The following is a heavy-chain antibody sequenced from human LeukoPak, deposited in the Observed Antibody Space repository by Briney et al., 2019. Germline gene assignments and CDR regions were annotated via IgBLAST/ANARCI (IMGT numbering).Heavy chain of an antibody. V-gene: IGHV4-34*01. CDR2: INHSGST. Sequence: SETRSLTCAVYGGSFSGYYWSWIRQLPGKGLEWIGEINHSGSTNYNPSLKSRVTISVDTSKNQFSLKLSSVTAADTAVYYCASGRVRGRGMDVWGKGTTVTVSS. CDR1: GGSFSGYY. CDR3: ASGRVRGRGMDV. J-gene: IGHJ6*04. D-gene: IGHD3-10*01.